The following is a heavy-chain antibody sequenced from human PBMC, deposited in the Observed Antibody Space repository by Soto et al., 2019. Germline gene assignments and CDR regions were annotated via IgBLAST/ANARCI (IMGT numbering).Heavy chain of an antibody. Sequence: PSETLSLTCTVSGGSISSYYWSWIRQPPGKGLEWIGYIYYSGSTNYNPSLKSRVTISVDTSKNQFSLKLSSVTAADTAVYYCARGPTVTGYYYYMDVWGKGTTVTVSS. CDR3: ARGPTVTGYYYYMDV. D-gene: IGHD4-17*01. CDR1: GGSISSYY. V-gene: IGHV4-59*01. CDR2: IYYSGST. J-gene: IGHJ6*03.